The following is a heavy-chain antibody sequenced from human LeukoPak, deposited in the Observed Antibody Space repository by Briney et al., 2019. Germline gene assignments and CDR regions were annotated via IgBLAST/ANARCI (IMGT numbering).Heavy chain of an antibody. CDR2: INPSGGST. CDR3: ARAKIAAPYDY. Sequence: ASVTVSCKASGYTFTSYYMHWVRQAPGQGLEWMGIINPSGGSTSYAQKFQGRVTMTRDMSTSTVYMELSSLRSEDTAVYYCARAKIAAPYDYWGQGTLVTVSS. CDR1: GYTFTSYY. D-gene: IGHD6-6*01. V-gene: IGHV1-46*01. J-gene: IGHJ4*02.